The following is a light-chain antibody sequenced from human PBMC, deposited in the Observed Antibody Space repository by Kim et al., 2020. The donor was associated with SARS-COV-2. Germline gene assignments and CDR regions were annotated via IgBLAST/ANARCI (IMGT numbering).Light chain of an antibody. V-gene: IGKV3-15*01. J-gene: IGKJ4*01. CDR1: QSVNRN. Sequence: VSAGESATPSCRARQSVNRNLAWYQQKPGQAPRLLIYGASTRATGIPDRFSGSGSGTEFTLTISSLQSEDCAVYYCQQYNDWPLTFGGGTKVDIK. CDR3: QQYNDWPLT. CDR2: GAS.